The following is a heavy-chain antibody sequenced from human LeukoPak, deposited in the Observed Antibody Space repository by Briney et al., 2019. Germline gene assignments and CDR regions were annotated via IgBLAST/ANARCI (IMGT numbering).Heavy chain of an antibody. D-gene: IGHD4-17*01. CDR2: ISRSGGST. CDR3: AKGTLRAPHFVY. CDR1: GFTFSSYA. V-gene: IGHV3-23*01. J-gene: IGHJ4*02. Sequence: GGSLTLSCAASGFTFSSYAMSCLRQAPGEGLEWVSAISRSGGSTYYADSVKGRFTISRDNYKNALYLQMTSLRAEGTAVYYCAKGTLRAPHFVYWGEASMVADCS.